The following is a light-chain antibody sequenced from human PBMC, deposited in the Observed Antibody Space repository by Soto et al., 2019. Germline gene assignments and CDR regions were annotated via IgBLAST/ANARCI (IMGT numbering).Light chain of an antibody. V-gene: IGLV1-40*01. CDR3: QSYDTSLSGVI. J-gene: IGLJ2*01. Sequence: QSVLTQTPSVSGAPGQKSTMSCTGSSSNIGAGYDVHWYQQVPGAAPRLLIYGDNSRPSGVPDRFSASKSGASASLAITGLQGEDEANYYCQSYDTSLSGVIFGAGTQLTVL. CDR1: SSNIGAGYD. CDR2: GDN.